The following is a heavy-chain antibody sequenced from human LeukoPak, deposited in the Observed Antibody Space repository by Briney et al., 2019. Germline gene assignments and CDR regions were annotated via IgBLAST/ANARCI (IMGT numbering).Heavy chain of an antibody. J-gene: IGHJ4*02. CDR3: AFGPHQQWLLADY. CDR2: ITGSGDST. D-gene: IGHD6-19*01. Sequence: TGGSLRLSCAVSGVSFSSYAVGRVRQTPGKGLQLVSTITGSGDSTFYADSVNGRFTVSRDNSKNTLYLQMSSLRADDTALYYCAFGPHQQWLLADYWGQGTLVTVSS. CDR1: GVSFSSYA. V-gene: IGHV3-23*01.